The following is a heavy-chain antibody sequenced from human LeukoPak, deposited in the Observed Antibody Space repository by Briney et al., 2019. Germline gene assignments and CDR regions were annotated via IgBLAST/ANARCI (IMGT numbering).Heavy chain of an antibody. V-gene: IGHV4-34*01. CDR1: GGSFSGYY. Sequence: SETLSRTCAVYGGSFSGYYWSWIRQPPGKGLEWIGEINHSGSTKYNPSLKSRVTISVDTSKNQFSLKLSSVTAADTAVYYCASPLGYNGRSDAFDIWGQGTMVTVSS. CDR2: INHSGST. CDR3: ASPLGYNGRSDAFDI. D-gene: IGHD1-26*01. J-gene: IGHJ3*02.